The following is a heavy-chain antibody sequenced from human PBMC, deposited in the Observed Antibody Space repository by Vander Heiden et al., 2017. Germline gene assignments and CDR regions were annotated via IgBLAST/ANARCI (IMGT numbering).Heavy chain of an antibody. Sequence: VSCKVSGYTLTELSMHWVRQAPGKGLEWMGGFDPEDGETIYAKKFQGRGTMTEDTSTDTAYRELSSLRSEETAVYYCATVGLKDSGGVPDADFDYWGHGTMVTVSS. D-gene: IGHD2-2*01. CDR3: ATVGLKDSGGVPDADFDY. J-gene: IGHJ4*01. CDR2: FDPEDGET. V-gene: IGHV1-24*01. CDR1: GYTLTELS.